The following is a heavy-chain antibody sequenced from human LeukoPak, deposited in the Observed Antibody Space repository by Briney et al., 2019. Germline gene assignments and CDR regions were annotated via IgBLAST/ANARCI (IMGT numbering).Heavy chain of an antibody. D-gene: IGHD3-16*02. Sequence: GGSLRLSCAASEFSVGSNYMTWVRQAPGKGLEWVSLIYSGGSTYYADSVKGRFTISRDNAKNSLYLQMNSLRAEDTAVYYCARRGLYDYVWGSYRYTDSRGSCFDYWGQGTLVTVSS. CDR2: IYSGGST. J-gene: IGHJ4*02. CDR3: ARRGLYDYVWGSYRYTDSRGSCFDY. CDR1: EFSVGSNY. V-gene: IGHV3-66*01.